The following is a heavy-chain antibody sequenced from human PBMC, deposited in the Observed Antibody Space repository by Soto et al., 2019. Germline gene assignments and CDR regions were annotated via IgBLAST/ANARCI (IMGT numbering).Heavy chain of an antibody. CDR1: GGSISNSFYY. CDR3: ARLRAAAGFGADY. V-gene: IGHV4-39*01. CDR2: IYYSGNT. J-gene: IGHJ4*02. D-gene: IGHD6-13*01. Sequence: QLQLQESGPGLVKSSETLSLTCTFSGGSISNSFYYWGLMRQPPGKGLEWIGSIYYSGNTYYNPSLKSRVTISVDTSKKQFSLKLSSVTAADTAVYYCARLRAAAGFGADYWGQGTLVTVSS.